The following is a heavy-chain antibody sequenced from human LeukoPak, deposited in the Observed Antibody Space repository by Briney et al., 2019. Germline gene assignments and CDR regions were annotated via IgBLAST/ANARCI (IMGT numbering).Heavy chain of an antibody. V-gene: IGHV1-8*03. J-gene: IGHJ4*02. Sequence: ASVKVSCKASGYTSTSYDINWVRQATGQGLEWMGWMNPNSGNTGYAQKFQGRVTITRNTSISTAYMELSSLRSEDTAVYYCARALAYCGGDCYSYHYWGQGTLVTVSS. CDR2: MNPNSGNT. D-gene: IGHD2-21*02. CDR3: ARALAYCGGDCYSYHY. CDR1: GYTSTSYD.